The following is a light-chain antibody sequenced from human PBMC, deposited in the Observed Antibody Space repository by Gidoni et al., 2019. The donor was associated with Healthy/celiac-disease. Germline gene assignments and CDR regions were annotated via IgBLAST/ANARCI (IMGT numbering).Light chain of an antibody. CDR2: EVS. V-gene: IGLV2-23*02. CDR3: CSYAGSSTWV. J-gene: IGLJ3*02. CDR1: SSGVGSYNL. Sequence: QSALTQPAPVSGVPGQSITSSCTGTSSGVGSYNLVSWYQQHPGKAPKLMIYEVSKRPSGVSNRFSGSKSGNTASLTISGLQAEDEADYYCCSYAGSSTWVFGGGTKLTVL.